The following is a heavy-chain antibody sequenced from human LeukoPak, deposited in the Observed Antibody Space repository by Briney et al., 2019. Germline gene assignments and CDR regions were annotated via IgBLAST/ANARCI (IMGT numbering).Heavy chain of an antibody. CDR1: GFSVSSNY. J-gene: IGHJ3*02. V-gene: IGHV3-53*04. D-gene: IGHD6-13*01. CDR2: IYSGGST. Sequence: GGSLRLSCAASGFSVSSNYMSWVRHAPGKGLEWVSVIYSGGSTYYADSVKGRFTISRHNSKNTLYLQMNSLRAEDTAVYYCASSKGQQLVSYAFDIWGQGTMVTVSS. CDR3: ASSKGQQLVSYAFDI.